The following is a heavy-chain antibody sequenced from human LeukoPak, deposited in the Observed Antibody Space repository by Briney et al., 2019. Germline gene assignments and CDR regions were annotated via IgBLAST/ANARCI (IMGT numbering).Heavy chain of an antibody. CDR1: GFTFSSYG. CDR3: AKLRGSSGWYLGY. CDR2: ISYDGSNK. D-gene: IGHD6-19*01. V-gene: IGHV3-30*18. J-gene: IGHJ4*02. Sequence: PGRSLRLSCAASGFTFSSYGMHWVRQAPGKGLEWVAVISYDGSNKYYADSVKGRFTISRDNSKNTLYLQMNSLRAEDTAVYYCAKLRGSSGWYLGYWGQGTLVTVSS.